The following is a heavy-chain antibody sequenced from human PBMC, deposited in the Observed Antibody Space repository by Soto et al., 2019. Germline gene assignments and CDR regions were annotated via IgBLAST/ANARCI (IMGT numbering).Heavy chain of an antibody. D-gene: IGHD1-26*01. CDR1: GGSISSGGYY. V-gene: IGHV4-31*03. CDR2: IYYSGST. CDR3: ARDGVGPFDY. J-gene: IGHJ4*02. Sequence: SETLSLTCTVSGGSISSGGYYWSWIRQHPGKGLEWIGYIYYSGSTYYNPSLKSRVTISVDTSKNQFSLKLSSVTAADTAVYYCARDGVGPFDYWGQGTLVTASS.